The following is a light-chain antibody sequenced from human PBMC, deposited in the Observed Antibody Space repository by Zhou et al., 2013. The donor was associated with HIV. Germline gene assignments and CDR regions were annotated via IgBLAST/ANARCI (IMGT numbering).Light chain of an antibody. J-gene: IGKJ1*01. CDR3: QQSYSTSRGTWT. V-gene: IGKV1-39*01. CDR1: QSISSW. CDR2: AAS. Sequence: DIQMTQSPSTLSASVGDRVTITCRASQSISSWLAWYQQKPGEAPKLLIYAASSLKSGVPPRFSGSGSGTDFTLTISSLQPEDFATYYCQQSYSTSRGTWTFGQGTKVEIK.